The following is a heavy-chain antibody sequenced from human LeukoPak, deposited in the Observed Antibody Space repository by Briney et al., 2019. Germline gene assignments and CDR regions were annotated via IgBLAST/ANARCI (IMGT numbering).Heavy chain of an antibody. J-gene: IGHJ6*02. V-gene: IGHV4-34*01. Sequence: SETLSLTCAVYGGSLSGYYWSWIRQPPGKGLEWIGEINRSGSTNYNPSLKSRVTISVDTSKNQFSLNLSSVTAADTAVYYCARVPYCSGGSCNYYYYYGMDVWGQGTTVTVSS. CDR2: INRSGST. CDR1: GGSLSGYY. D-gene: IGHD2-15*01. CDR3: ARVPYCSGGSCNYYYYYGMDV.